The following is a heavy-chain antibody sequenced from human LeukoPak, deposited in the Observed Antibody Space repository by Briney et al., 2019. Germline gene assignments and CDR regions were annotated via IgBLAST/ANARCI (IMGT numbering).Heavy chain of an antibody. CDR3: ARGENYYGSGSYQIAWFDP. CDR2: INPNSGGT. CDR1: GYTFTGYY. J-gene: IGHJ5*02. V-gene: IGHV1-2*02. Sequence: ASVKVSCKASGYTFTGYYMHWVRQAPGQGLEWMGWINPNSGGTNYAQKFQGRVTMTRDMSTSTVYMELSSLRSEDTAVYYCARGENYYGSGSYQIAWFDPWGQGTLVTVSS. D-gene: IGHD3-10*01.